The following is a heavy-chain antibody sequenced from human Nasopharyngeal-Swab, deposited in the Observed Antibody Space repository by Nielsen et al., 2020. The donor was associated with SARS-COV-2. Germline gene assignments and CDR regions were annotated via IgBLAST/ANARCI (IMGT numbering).Heavy chain of an antibody. Sequence: VRQMPGKGLEWVGCIRSKANSYATAYAASVKGRFTISRDDSKNTAYLQMNSLKTEDTAVYYCTRQPFDYWGQGTLVTVSS. CDR3: TRQPFDY. CDR2: IRSKANSYAT. J-gene: IGHJ4*02. V-gene: IGHV3-73*01.